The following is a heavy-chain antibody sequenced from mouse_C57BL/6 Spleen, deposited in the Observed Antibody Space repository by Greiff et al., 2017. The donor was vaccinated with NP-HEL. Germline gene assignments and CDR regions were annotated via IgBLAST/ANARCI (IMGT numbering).Heavy chain of an antibody. CDR1: GFTFSSYT. D-gene: IGHD4-1*01. Sequence: DVKVEESGGGLVKPGGSLKLSCAASGFTFSSYTMSWVRQTPEKRLEWVATISGGGGNTYYPDSVKGRFTISRDNAKNTLYLQMSSLRSEDTALYYCAREDANWDYAMDYWGQGTSVTVSS. CDR3: AREDANWDYAMDY. CDR2: ISGGGGNT. V-gene: IGHV5-9*01. J-gene: IGHJ4*01.